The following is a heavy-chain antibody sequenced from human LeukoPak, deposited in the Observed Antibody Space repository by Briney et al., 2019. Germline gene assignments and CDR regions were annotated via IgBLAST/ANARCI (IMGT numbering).Heavy chain of an antibody. CDR3: ARDLYYDFWSGYYNWFDP. D-gene: IGHD3-3*01. CDR1: GGSISSSSYY. J-gene: IGHJ5*02. Sequence: PSETLSLTCTVSGGSISSSSYYWGWIRQPPGKGLEWIGSIYYSGSTYYNPSLKSRVTISVDTSKNQFSLKLSSVTAADTAVYYCARDLYYDFWSGYYNWFDPWGQGTLVTVSS. V-gene: IGHV4-39*02. CDR2: IYYSGST.